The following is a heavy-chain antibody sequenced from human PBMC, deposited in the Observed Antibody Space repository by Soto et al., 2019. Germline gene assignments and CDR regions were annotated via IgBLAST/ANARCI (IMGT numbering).Heavy chain of an antibody. CDR2: IYWNDDK. CDR1: GFSLSTSGVG. J-gene: IGHJ4*02. CDR3: AHSGLGGYDFNFDS. V-gene: IGHV2-5*01. D-gene: IGHD5-12*01. Sequence: QITLKESGPTLVKPTQTLTLTCTFSGFSLSTSGVGVGWIRQPPGKALEWLSLIYWNDDKRYSPSLKSRLTITKDTSKNQEVLTMTDMDPVDTATYYCAHSGLGGYDFNFDSWGQGSLVTVSS.